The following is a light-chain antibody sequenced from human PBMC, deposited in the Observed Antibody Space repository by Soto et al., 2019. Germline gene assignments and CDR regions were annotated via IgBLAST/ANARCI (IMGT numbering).Light chain of an antibody. CDR2: GAS. Sequence: EIVLTQSPATLSLSPGERATLSCRASQSVSTNYLAWYQQRPCQAPRLLIFGASYRATSIPDRFSGSGSGSDFTLTISRLEPQDFDFYYCQYYSSSPPELTFGPGTKVDSK. CDR3: QYYSSSPPELT. V-gene: IGKV3-20*01. CDR1: QSVSTNY. J-gene: IGKJ3*01.